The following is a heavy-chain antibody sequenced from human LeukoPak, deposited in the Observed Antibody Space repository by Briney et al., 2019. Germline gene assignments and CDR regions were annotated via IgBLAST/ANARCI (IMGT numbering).Heavy chain of an antibody. CDR3: ATDFLGTAPFDY. V-gene: IGHV3-21*04. Sequence: GGSLRLSCAASGFTFSSYSMNWVRQAPGKGLEWVSSISSSSSYIYYADSVKGRFTISRDNAKNSLYLQMNSLRSEDTAVYYCATDFLGTAPFDYWGQGTLVTVSS. CDR1: GFTFSSYS. D-gene: IGHD6-13*01. J-gene: IGHJ4*02. CDR2: ISSSSSYI.